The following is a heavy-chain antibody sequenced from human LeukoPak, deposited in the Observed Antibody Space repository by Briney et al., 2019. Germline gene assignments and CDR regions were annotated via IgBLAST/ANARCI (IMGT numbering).Heavy chain of an antibody. CDR2: IYPGYYET. CDR3: ARLTTVTTTTPYYMDV. D-gene: IGHD4-11*01. V-gene: IGHV5-51*01. J-gene: IGHJ6*03. CDR1: GYSFTTYL. Sequence: GESLKISCKGSGYSFTTYLIGWVRQMPGKGLGWMGIIYPGYYETRYSPSFQGQVTISADKSISAAYLQWSSLKASDTAMYYCARLTTVTTTTPYYMDVWGKGTTVTVSS.